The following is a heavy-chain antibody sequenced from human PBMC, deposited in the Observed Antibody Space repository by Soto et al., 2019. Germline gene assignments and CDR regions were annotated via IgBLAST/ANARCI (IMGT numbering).Heavy chain of an antibody. CDR1: GFASG. Sequence: EVQLLESGGGLIQPGGSLRLSCVISGFASGMTWVRQAPGKGLEWVAGIGLAGGDTYYEDSVRGRFTVSRDNSKSTLFLQMNSLRAEDTAVYYCANIIVGQWLVPGGYWGQGTLVTVSS. CDR3: ANIIVGQWLVPGGY. D-gene: IGHD6-19*01. J-gene: IGHJ4*02. CDR2: IGLAGGDT. V-gene: IGHV3-23*01.